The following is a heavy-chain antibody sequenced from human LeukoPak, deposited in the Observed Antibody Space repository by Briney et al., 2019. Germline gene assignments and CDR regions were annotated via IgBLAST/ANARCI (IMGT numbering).Heavy chain of an antibody. CDR2: IYYSGST. D-gene: IGHD6-19*01. J-gene: IGHJ4*02. V-gene: IGHV4-39*07. Sequence: SETLSLTCTVSGGSISSSSYYWGWIRQPPGKGLEWIGSIYYSGSTYYNPSLKSRVTISVDTSKNQFSLKLSSVTAADTAVYYCAGVGQWLVLGLDYWGQGTLVTVSS. CDR1: GGSISSSSYY. CDR3: AGVGQWLVLGLDY.